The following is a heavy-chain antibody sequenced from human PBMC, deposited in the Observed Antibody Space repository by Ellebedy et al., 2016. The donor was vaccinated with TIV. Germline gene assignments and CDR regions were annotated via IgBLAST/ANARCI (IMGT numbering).Heavy chain of an antibody. CDR2: IYYSGST. V-gene: IGHV4-59*08. CDR1: GGSISSYY. D-gene: IGHD3-9*01. CDR3: ARAHFDWLSRSYNWFDP. J-gene: IGHJ5*02. Sequence: MPGGSLRLSCTVSGGSISSYYWSWIRQPPGKGLEWIGYIYYSGSTNYNPSLKSRVTISVDTSKNQFSLKLSSVTAADTAVYYCARAHFDWLSRSYNWFDPWGQGTLVTVSS.